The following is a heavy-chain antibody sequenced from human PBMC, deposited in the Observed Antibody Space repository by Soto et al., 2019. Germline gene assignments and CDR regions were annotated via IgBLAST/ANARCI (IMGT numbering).Heavy chain of an antibody. V-gene: IGHV1-46*01. D-gene: IGHD5-12*01. Sequence: ASVKVSCKASGYTFTSYGISWARQAPGQGLERMGIISANGGSTSYAQKFQGRVTMTRDTSTSTVYMELSSLRSEDTAVYYCARPGILGYDQDYDYWGQGTLVTVSS. J-gene: IGHJ4*02. CDR1: GYTFTSYG. CDR2: ISANGGST. CDR3: ARPGILGYDQDYDY.